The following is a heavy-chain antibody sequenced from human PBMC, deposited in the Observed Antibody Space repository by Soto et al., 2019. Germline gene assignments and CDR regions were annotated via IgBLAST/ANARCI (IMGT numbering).Heavy chain of an antibody. J-gene: IGHJ6*02. V-gene: IGHV5-51*01. Sequence: GESLKISCKGSGYSFTSYWIGWVRQMPGKGLEWMGIIYPGDSDTRYSPSFQGQVTISADKSISTAYLQWSSLKASDTAMYYCARSSGLYYYDSSGYYYYYYGMDVWGQGTTVTVSS. CDR3: ARSSGLYYYDSSGYYYYYYGMDV. CDR1: GYSFTSYW. CDR2: IYPGDSDT. D-gene: IGHD3-22*01.